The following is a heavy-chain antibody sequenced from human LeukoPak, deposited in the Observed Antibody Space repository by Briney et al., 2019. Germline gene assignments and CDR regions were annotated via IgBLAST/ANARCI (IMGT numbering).Heavy chain of an antibody. J-gene: IGHJ6*03. D-gene: IGHD3-22*01. CDR3: ARGSMIAPEYYYYYYMDV. CDR1: GYTFTSYD. V-gene: IGHV1-8*03. CDR2: MNPNSGNT. Sequence: GASVKVSCKASGYTFTSYDINWVRQATGQGLEWMGWMNPNSGNTGYAQKFQGRVTITRNTPISTAYMELSSLRSEDTAVYYCARGSMIAPEYYYYYYMDVWGKGTTVTVSS.